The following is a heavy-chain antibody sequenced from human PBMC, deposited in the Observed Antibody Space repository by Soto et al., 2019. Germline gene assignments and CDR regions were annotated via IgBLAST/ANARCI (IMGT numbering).Heavy chain of an antibody. J-gene: IGHJ3*02. CDR3: ARGGGVGVAGSAAFDM. CDR2: INPATGAA. D-gene: IGHD3-3*01. Sequence: QLHLVQSGAVVKKPGASVTVSCSASGYPVTAYYMHWVRQAPGRGLEWMGGINPATGAAKYTQTFQGRVPMTRATSPSTVFMELSGLTSEDTAVFYWARGGGVGVAGSAAFDMWGQGTLVTVSS. V-gene: IGHV1-2*02. CDR1: GYPVTAYY.